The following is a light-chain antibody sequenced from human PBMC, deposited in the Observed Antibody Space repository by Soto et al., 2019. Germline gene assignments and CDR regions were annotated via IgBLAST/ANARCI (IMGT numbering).Light chain of an antibody. Sequence: QSVLTQPPSASGTPGQRVTITCSGSRSNIGDNHVYWYQQLPGTAPKLLIYSKNQRPAGVSDRFSGSKSGNTASLTVSGLQAEDEADYYCSSYAGSNNFVFGTGTKLTVL. CDR3: SSYAGSNNFV. CDR1: RSNIGDNH. J-gene: IGLJ1*01. V-gene: IGLV1-44*01. CDR2: SKN.